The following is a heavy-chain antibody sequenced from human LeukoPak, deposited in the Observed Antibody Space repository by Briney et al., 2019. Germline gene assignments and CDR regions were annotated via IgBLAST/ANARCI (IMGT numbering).Heavy chain of an antibody. Sequence: ASVKVSCKASGFRFSSYGLSWVRQAPGQGLEWMGWTNPNSGGTNYAQKFQGRVTMTRDTSISTAYMELSRLRSDDTAVYYCARTPSGVVPADYYYYYMDVWGKGTTVTISS. CDR2: TNPNSGGT. D-gene: IGHD2-2*01. CDR1: GFRFSSYG. V-gene: IGHV1-2*02. CDR3: ARTPSGVVPADYYYYYMDV. J-gene: IGHJ6*03.